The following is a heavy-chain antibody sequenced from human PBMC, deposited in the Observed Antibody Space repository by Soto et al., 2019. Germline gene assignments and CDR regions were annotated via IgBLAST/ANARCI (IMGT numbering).Heavy chain of an antibody. V-gene: IGHV4-34*01. Sequence: PSETLSLTCAVYGGSFSGYYWSWIRQPPGKGLEWIGEINHSGSTNYNPSLKSRVTISVDTSKNQFSLKLSSVTAADTAVYYCASYDFWSGLVYWGQGTLVTVSS. CDR1: GGSFSGYY. CDR2: INHSGST. CDR3: ASYDFWSGLVY. D-gene: IGHD3-3*01. J-gene: IGHJ4*02.